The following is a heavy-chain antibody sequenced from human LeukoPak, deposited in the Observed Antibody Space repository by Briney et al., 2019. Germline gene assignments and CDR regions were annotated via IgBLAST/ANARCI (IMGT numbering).Heavy chain of an antibody. D-gene: IGHD6-19*01. V-gene: IGHV3-23*01. Sequence: GGSLRLSCAASGFTVSSNYMSWVRQAPGKGLEWVSAISGSGGSTYYADSVKGRFTISRDNSKNTLYLQMNSLRAEDTAVYYCAKDVRAVALDYWGQGTLVTVSS. CDR3: AKDVRAVALDY. CDR2: ISGSGGST. J-gene: IGHJ4*02. CDR1: GFTVSSNY.